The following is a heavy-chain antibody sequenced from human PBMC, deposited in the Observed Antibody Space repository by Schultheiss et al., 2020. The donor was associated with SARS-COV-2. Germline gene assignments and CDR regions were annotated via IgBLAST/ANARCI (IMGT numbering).Heavy chain of an antibody. CDR2: IYYSGST. V-gene: IGHV4-61*08. Sequence: SETLSLTCAVSGGSISSGGYSWSWIRQPPGKGLEWIGYIYYSGSTNYNPSLKSRVTISVDTSKNQFSLKLSSVTAADTAVYYCASLRNGYNWNYSWGQGTLVTVSS. J-gene: IGHJ5*01. CDR1: GGSISSGGYS. CDR3: ASLRNGYNWNYS. D-gene: IGHD6-13*01.